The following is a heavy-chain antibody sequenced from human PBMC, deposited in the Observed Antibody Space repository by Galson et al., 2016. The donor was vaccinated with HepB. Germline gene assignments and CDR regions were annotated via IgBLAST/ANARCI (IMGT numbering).Heavy chain of an antibody. D-gene: IGHD6-19*01. Sequence: SVKVSCKASGGTFSSYAFSWVRQAPGQGLEWMGRSVPILGMANCAQKFQGRVTITADKSTSTVYMELSSLRSEDTAVYYCARDAVAVAGTLHFYFYGMDVWGQGTTVTVSS. CDR3: ARDAVAVAGTLHFYFYGMDV. V-gene: IGHV1-69*04. J-gene: IGHJ6*02. CDR1: GGTFSSYA. CDR2: SVPILGMA.